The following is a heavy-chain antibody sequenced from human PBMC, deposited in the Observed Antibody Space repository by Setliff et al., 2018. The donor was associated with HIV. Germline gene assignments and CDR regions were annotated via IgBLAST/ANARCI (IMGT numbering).Heavy chain of an antibody. CDR3: ARDLRWYDSSGSHDAFDI. CDR1: GFAFSDYD. D-gene: IGHD3-22*01. CDR2: IGTGGDT. J-gene: IGHJ3*02. Sequence: GGSLRLSCATSGFAFSDYDFHWVRQVTGEGLEWVSAIGTGGDTYYADSVKGRFTISRENAKNSLYLQMNSLRAEDTAVYYCARDLRWYDSSGSHDAFDIWGQGTMGTVSS. V-gene: IGHV3-13*01.